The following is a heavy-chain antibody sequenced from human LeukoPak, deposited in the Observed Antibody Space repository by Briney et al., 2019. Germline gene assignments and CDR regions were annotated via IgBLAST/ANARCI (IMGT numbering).Heavy chain of an antibody. D-gene: IGHD4-23*01. J-gene: IGHJ4*02. CDR2: IYYSGST. CDR3: ARWSHGGTYYFDY. CDR1: GGSISSYY. Sequence: SETLSLTCTVSGGSISSYYWSWIRQPPGKGLEWIGYIYYSGSTNYNPSLKSRVTISVDTSKNQFSLKLSSVTAADTAVYYCARWSHGGTYYFDYWGQGTLVTVSS. V-gene: IGHV4-59*01.